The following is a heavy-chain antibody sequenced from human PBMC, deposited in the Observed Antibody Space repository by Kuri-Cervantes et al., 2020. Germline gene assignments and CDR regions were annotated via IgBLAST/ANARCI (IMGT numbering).Heavy chain of an antibody. CDR1: GGSVSSGSYY. Sequence: LRLSCTVSGGSVSSGSYYWSWIRQPAGKGLEWIGRIYTSGSTNYNPSLKSRVTMSVDTSKNQFSLKLSSVTAADTAVYYCARVGRTAPDYWGQGTLVTVSS. CDR2: IYTSGST. J-gene: IGHJ4*02. CDR3: ARVGRTAPDY. V-gene: IGHV4-61*02.